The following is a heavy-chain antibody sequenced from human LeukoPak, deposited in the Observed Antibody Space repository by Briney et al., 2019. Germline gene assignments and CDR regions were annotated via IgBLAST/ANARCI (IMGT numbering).Heavy chain of an antibody. D-gene: IGHD7-27*01. CDR2: VGLSAAST. J-gene: IGHJ4*02. Sequence: GESLRLSCAASGFMFNNYAMHWVRQAPGKGLEWVSTVGLSAASTYFAVSVKGRFTVSRDSAKNTISLQMTSLRTDDTAVYFCVKNWGGYYFGYWGQGTLVTVSS. CDR1: GFMFNNYA. CDR3: VKNWGGYYFGY. V-gene: IGHV3-23*01.